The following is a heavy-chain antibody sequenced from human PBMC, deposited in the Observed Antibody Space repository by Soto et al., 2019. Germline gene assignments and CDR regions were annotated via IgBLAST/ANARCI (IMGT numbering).Heavy chain of an antibody. V-gene: IGHV3-23*01. Sequence: LRLSCAASGFTFSSYAMSWVLQAPGKGLEWVSAISGSGGSTYYADSVKGRFTISRDNSKNTLYLQMNSLRAEDTAVYYCAKGVVGVVVAATPDYWGQGTLVNVSS. CDR2: ISGSGGST. D-gene: IGHD2-15*01. J-gene: IGHJ4*02. CDR3: AKGVVGVVVAATPDY. CDR1: GFTFSSYA.